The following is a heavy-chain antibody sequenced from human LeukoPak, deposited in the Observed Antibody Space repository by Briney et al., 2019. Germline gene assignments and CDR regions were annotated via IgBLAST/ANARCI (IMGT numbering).Heavy chain of an antibody. V-gene: IGHV3-23*01. CDR1: GFTVSSYA. CDR2: ISGSGGST. D-gene: IGHD6-13*01. CDR3: AKDQQQLVLHYYYYYGMDV. Sequence: GGSLRRSCAASGFTVSSYAMSWLRQAPGQGLEWVSAISGSGGSTYYADSVKVRFTISRDNSKNTLYLQMNSLRAEDTAVYYCAKDQQQLVLHYYYYYGMDVWGKGTTVTVSS. J-gene: IGHJ6*04.